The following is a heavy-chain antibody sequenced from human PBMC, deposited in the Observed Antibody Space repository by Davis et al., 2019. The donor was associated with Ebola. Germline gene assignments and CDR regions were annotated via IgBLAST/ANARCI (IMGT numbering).Heavy chain of an antibody. J-gene: IGHJ5*02. V-gene: IGHV3-33*01. D-gene: IGHD3-10*01. CDR3: ARGPSLWFRDHPRFDP. CDR2: IWYDGSNK. Sequence: GESLKISCAASGFTFSSYGMHWVRQAPGTGLAWVAVIWYDGSNKYYADSVKGRFTISRDNAKNTVYLQMNSLRAEDTAVYYCARGPSLWFRDHPRFDPWGQGTLVTVSS. CDR1: GFTFSSYG.